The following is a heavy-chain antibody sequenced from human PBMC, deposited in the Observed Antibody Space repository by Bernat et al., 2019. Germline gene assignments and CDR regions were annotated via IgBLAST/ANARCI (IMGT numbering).Heavy chain of an antibody. CDR3: AREAVAGTPNFDY. D-gene: IGHD6-19*01. J-gene: IGHJ4*02. CDR1: GYTFTSYG. CDR2: IIPIFGTA. Sequence: QVQLVQSGAEVKKPGASVKVSCKASGYTFTSYGISWVRQAPGQGLEWMGWIIPIFGTANYAQKFQGRVTITADESTSTAYMELSSLRSEDTAVYYCAREAVAGTPNFDYWGQGTLVTVSS. V-gene: IGHV1-69*13.